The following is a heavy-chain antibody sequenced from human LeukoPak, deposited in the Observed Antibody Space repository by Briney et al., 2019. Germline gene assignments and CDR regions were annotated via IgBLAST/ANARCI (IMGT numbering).Heavy chain of an antibody. J-gene: IGHJ4*02. D-gene: IGHD3-22*01. CDR2: INHSGST. V-gene: IGHV4-34*01. CDR1: GGSFSGYY. CDR3: ARGTAHDSSGYY. Sequence: PSETLSLTCAVYGGSFSGYYWSWIRQPPGKGLEWIGEINHSGSTNYNPSLKSRVTISVDTSKNQFSLKLSSVTAADTAVYYCARGTAHDSSGYYWGQGTLVTVSS.